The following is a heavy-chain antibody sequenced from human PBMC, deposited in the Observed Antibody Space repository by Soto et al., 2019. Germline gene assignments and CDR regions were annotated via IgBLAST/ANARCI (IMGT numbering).Heavy chain of an antibody. CDR2: INPSGGST. J-gene: IGHJ6*02. CDR1: GYTFISYY. V-gene: IGHV1-46*01. CDR3: ARESDKAAAGRSYYYYGMDV. Sequence: ASVKVSCKASGYTFISYYMHWVRQAPGQGLEWMGIINPSGGSTSYAQKFQGRVTMTRDTSTSTVYMELSSLRSEDTAVYYCARESDKAAAGRSYYYYGMDVWGQGTTVTVS. D-gene: IGHD6-13*01.